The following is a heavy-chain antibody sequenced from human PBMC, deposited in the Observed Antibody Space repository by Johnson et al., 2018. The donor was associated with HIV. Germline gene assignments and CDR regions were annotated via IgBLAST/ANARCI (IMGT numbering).Heavy chain of an antibody. CDR2: IRYDGSHK. V-gene: IGHV3-30*02. CDR1: GFTFSSYG. Sequence: QVQLVESGGGLVQPGGSLRLSCAASGFTFSSYGMHWVRQAPGKGLEWVAFIRYDGSHKYYADPVKGRFTVSRDTSKNTLYPQMNSLRAEDTAVYYCAREHPITMIVVASKGDAFDIWGQGTMVTVSS. J-gene: IGHJ3*02. CDR3: AREHPITMIVVASKGDAFDI. D-gene: IGHD3-22*01.